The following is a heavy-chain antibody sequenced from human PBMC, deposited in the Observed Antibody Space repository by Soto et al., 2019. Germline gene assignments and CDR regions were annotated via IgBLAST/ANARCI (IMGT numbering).Heavy chain of an antibody. CDR2: ISGSGGST. CDR3: AKVLLVGRFLMATIGWDAFDI. J-gene: IGHJ3*02. CDR1: GFTFSSYA. Sequence: PGGSLRLSCAASGFTFSSYAMSWVRQAPGKGLEWVSAISGSGGSTYYADSVKGRFTISRDNSKNTLYLQMNSLRAEDTAVYYCAKVLLVGRFLMATIGWDAFDIWGQWTMVTVSS. V-gene: IGHV3-23*01. D-gene: IGHD5-12*01.